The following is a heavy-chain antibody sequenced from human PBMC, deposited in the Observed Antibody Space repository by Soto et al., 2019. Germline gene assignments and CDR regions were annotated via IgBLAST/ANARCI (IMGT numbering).Heavy chain of an antibody. J-gene: IGHJ4*02. CDR2: ISSSSSTI. V-gene: IGHV3-48*02. CDR3: ARDFRSIAAAGTFNY. D-gene: IGHD6-13*01. CDR1: GFTFSSYS. Sequence: GGSLRLSCAASGFTFSSYSMNWVRQAPGKGLEWVSYISSSSSTIYYADSVKGRFTISRDNAKNSLYLQMNSLRDEDTAVYYCARDFRSIAAAGTFNYWGQGTLVTVSS.